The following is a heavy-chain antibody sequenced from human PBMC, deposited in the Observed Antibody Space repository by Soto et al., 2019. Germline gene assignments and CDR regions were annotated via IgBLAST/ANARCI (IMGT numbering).Heavy chain of an antibody. V-gene: IGHV4-30-4*01. CDR3: ARALRFLEWLPYNWFDP. D-gene: IGHD3-3*01. CDR2: IYYSGST. J-gene: IGHJ5*02. Sequence: QVQLQESGPGLVKPSQTLSIICTVSGGSISSGDYYWSWIRQPPGKGLEWIGYIYYSGSTYYNPSLKSRVSISVDTSKTQFSLKLRSVTAADTAVYYCARALRFLEWLPYNWFDPWGQGTLVTVSS. CDR1: GGSISSGDYY.